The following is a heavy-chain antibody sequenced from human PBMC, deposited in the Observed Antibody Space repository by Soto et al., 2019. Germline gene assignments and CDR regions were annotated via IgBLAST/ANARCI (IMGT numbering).Heavy chain of an antibody. J-gene: IGHJ4*02. V-gene: IGHV1-3*01. CDR1: GYTFTSYA. Sequence: QVQLVQSGAEVKKPGASVKVSCKASGYTFTSYAMHWVRQAPGQRLEWMGWINAGNGNIKYSQKFQGRVTITRDTSASTAYMELSSLRAEDTAVYYCAADTMIVSRTTELDYWGQGTLVTVSS. CDR2: INAGNGNI. CDR3: AADTMIVSRTTELDY. D-gene: IGHD3-22*01.